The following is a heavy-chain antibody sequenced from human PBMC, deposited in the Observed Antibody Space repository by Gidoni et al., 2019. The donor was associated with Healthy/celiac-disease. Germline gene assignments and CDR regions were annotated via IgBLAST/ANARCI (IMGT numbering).Heavy chain of an antibody. V-gene: IGHV3-9*01. CDR2: ISWNSGSI. Sequence: EVQLVESGGGLVQPGRSLRLSCAASGFTFDDYAMHWVRQAPGKGLEWVSGISWNSGSIGYADSVKGRFTISRDNAKNSLYLQMNSLRAEDTALYYCAKDALPQGEGILFDYWGQGTLVTVSS. J-gene: IGHJ4*02. CDR3: AKDALPQGEGILFDY. CDR1: GFTFDDYA. D-gene: IGHD2-2*01.